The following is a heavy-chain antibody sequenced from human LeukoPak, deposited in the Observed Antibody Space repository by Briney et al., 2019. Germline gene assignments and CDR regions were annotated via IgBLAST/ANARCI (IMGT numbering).Heavy chain of an antibody. D-gene: IGHD5-24*01. CDR2: FYYSGST. Sequence: SETLSLTCTVSGGSISSGAYYWSWIRQHPGKGLEWIGYFYYSGSTYYNPSLKSRVTISVDTSKNQSSLDLSSVTAADTAVHYCARDLGDGYLANDYWGQGTLVTVSS. J-gene: IGHJ4*02. CDR1: GGSISSGAYY. V-gene: IGHV4-31*03. CDR3: ARDLGDGYLANDY.